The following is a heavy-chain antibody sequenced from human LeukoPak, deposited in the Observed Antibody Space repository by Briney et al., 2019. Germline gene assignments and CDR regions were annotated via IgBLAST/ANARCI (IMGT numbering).Heavy chain of an antibody. CDR1: GFAFSSYA. D-gene: IGHD2-15*01. CDR2: ISSNGGST. J-gene: IGHJ6*03. CDR3: AKVVAANWDYYYMDV. V-gene: IGHV3-64*01. Sequence: GGSLRLSCAASGFAFSSYAMHWVRQAPGKGLEYVSAISSNGGSTYYANSVKGRFTISRDNSKNTLYLQMGSLRAEDMAVYYCAKVVAANWDYYYMDVWGKGTTVTVSS.